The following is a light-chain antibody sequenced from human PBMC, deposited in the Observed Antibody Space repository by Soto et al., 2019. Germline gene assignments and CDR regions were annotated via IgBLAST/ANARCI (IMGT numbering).Light chain of an antibody. CDR1: QSVTSN. Sequence: EIVMTQSPATLSVSPGERATLSCRASQSVTSNLAWYQQKPGQAPRLLVFAASTRATGIADRFSGSGSGTELTFTLSSLQSEDFAVYYCQQYNSWPPLTFGGGTKVEI. CDR2: AAS. CDR3: QQYNSWPPLT. J-gene: IGKJ4*01. V-gene: IGKV3-15*01.